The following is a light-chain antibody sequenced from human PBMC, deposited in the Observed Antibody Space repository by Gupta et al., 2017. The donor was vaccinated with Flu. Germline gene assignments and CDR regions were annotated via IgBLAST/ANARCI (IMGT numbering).Light chain of an antibody. CDR2: DAS. CDR3: QQRSNWPGT. V-gene: IGKV3-11*01. CDR1: QTDYSY. Sequence: PATLSLCPGERATLSCRARQTDYSYLAWYQQKPGQAPRLLIYDASLRATGSPARFSGSGSETDFTLTISSLEPEDSAVYYCQQRSNWPGTFGQGTKLEIK. J-gene: IGKJ2*01.